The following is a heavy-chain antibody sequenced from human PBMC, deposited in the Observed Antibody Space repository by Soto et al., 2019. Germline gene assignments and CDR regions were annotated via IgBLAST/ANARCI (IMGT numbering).Heavy chain of an antibody. CDR1: GYTFTSYA. J-gene: IGHJ5*02. CDR3: ARGRYSGYDFSWFDP. D-gene: IGHD5-12*01. CDR2: IDAGNGNT. V-gene: IGHV1-3*01. Sequence: QVQLVQSGAEVKKPGASVKVSCKASGYTFTSYAMHWVRQAPGQRLEWMGCIDAGNGNTKYSQKFQGRVTITRDTSSGTAYMERSSLRSADTAVYSCARGRYSGYDFSWFDPWGKGTLVTVSS.